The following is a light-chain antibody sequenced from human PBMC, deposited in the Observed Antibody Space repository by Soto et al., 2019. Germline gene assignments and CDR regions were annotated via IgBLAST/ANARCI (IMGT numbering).Light chain of an antibody. Sequence: DIQMTQTPSTLSAPVGDRVTITCRPSRGISTWLAWYQQRPGKAPMLLIYDASILQSGVPSRFSGSGSGTEFTLTISSLQPDDFATYYCQHYNDYVVWTFGQRAKV. CDR3: QHYNDYVVWT. V-gene: IGKV1-5*01. J-gene: IGKJ1*01. CDR2: DAS. CDR1: RGISTW.